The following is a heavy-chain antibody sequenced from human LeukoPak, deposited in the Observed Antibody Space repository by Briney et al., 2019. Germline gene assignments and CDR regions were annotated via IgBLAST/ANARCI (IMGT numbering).Heavy chain of an antibody. Sequence: PSETLSLTCTVSSGSISSSSYYWGWIRQPPGKGLEWTGSIYYSGSTYYNPSLKSRVIISVDTSKNQFSLKLTSVTAADTAVYYCARAGVAATQFDYWGQGTLVTVSS. CDR3: ARAGVAATQFDY. J-gene: IGHJ4*02. CDR1: SGSISSSSYY. D-gene: IGHD6-25*01. V-gene: IGHV4-39*07. CDR2: IYYSGST.